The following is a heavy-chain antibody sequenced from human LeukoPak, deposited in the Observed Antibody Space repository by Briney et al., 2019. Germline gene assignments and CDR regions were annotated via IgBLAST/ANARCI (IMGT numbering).Heavy chain of an antibody. V-gene: IGHV4-30-2*01. J-gene: IGHJ5*02. CDR2: IYHSGST. D-gene: IGHD3-16*01. CDR1: GGSISSGGYS. Sequence: SETLSLTCAVSGGSISSGGYSWSWIRQPPGKGLEWIGYIYHSGSTYYNPSLKSRVTISVDRSKNQFSLKLSSVTAADTAVYYCARVGLLGDWFDPRGQGTLVTVSS. CDR3: ARVGLLGDWFDP.